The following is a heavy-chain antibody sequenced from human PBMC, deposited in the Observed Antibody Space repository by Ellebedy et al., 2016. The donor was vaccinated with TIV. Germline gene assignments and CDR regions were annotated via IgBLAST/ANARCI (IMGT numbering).Heavy chain of an antibody. Sequence: GESLKISCEGSGYSFTSYWIGWVRQMPGKGLEWMGLIYPGDSHTRYTPSFQGQVTISADKSISTAYLQWSSLKASDTAMYYCARRPFRSRSLYDYWGQGTLVTVSS. J-gene: IGHJ4*02. D-gene: IGHD3-3*01. CDR3: ARRPFRSRSLYDY. CDR1: GYSFTSYW. V-gene: IGHV5-51*01. CDR2: IYPGDSHT.